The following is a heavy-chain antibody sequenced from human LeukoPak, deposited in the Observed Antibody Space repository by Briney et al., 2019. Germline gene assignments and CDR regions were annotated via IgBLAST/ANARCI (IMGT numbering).Heavy chain of an antibody. CDR3: ARLRSGGWYPPEYMDV. CDR2: IYPGDSDT. Sequence: GESLKISCKGSGYSFTNYWIGWVRQMPGKGLEWMGIIYPGDSDTRYRPSFQGHVTISGDKSISTAYLQCSSLKASDTAMYYCARLRSGGWYPPEYMDVWGKGTTVTVSS. CDR1: GYSFTNYW. J-gene: IGHJ6*03. V-gene: IGHV5-51*01. D-gene: IGHD6-19*01.